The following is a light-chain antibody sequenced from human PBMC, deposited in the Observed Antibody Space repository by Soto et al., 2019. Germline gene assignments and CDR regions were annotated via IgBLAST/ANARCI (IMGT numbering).Light chain of an antibody. CDR2: AAS. CDR1: QSIRSY. J-gene: IGKJ1*01. V-gene: IGKV1-5*01. CDR3: QQYNSYSPWT. Sequence: DIQITHSPSSLSSSVGDRVTITCRASQSIRSYLNWYQQKPGKAPKLLIYAASSLQSGVPSRFSGSGSGTEFTLTISSLQPDDFATYYCQQYNSYSPWTFGQGTKVDIK.